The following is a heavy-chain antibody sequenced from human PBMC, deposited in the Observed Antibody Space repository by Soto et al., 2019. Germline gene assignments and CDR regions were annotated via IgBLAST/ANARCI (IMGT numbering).Heavy chain of an antibody. V-gene: IGHV6-1*01. J-gene: IGHJ6*02. CDR1: VDSLTRNIAA. Sequence: SQTRSHICCISVDSLTRNIAAWYGLRLFPLRGLEWLWRTYYRSKWYNGYAVSVKGRITINPDTSKNQFSLQLNSVTPEDTAVYYCARGDYSYGMDVWGQGTTVTVS. D-gene: IGHD3-16*01. CDR3: ARGDYSYGMDV. CDR2: TYYRSKWYN.